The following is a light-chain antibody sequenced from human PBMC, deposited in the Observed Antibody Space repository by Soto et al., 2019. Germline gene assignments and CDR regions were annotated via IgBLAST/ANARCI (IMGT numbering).Light chain of an antibody. Sequence: QSALTQPPSASGSPGQSVTISCTGTSSDVGGYDYVSWYQQHPGKAPKLIIYEVSKRPSAVPDRFSGSKSGNTASLTVSGLQAEDESDYYCSSCTSGNTVVFGGGTKLTVL. CDR2: EVS. V-gene: IGLV2-8*01. CDR3: SSCTSGNTVV. J-gene: IGLJ2*01. CDR1: SSDVGGYDY.